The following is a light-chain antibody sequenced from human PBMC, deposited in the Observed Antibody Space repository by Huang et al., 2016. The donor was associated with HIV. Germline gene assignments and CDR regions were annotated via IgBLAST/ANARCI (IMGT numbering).Light chain of an antibody. CDR1: QSLLHSNGYNY. Sequence: DIVMTQSPLSLPVTPGEPASISCRSSQSLLHSNGYNYLDWYLQKPGQSLQLLIYLGSNRASGVPDRFSGSGSGTDFTLKINRVEAEDVGVYYCMQALQIPWTFGQGTKVEI. V-gene: IGKV2-28*01. J-gene: IGKJ1*01. CDR2: LGS. CDR3: MQALQIPWT.